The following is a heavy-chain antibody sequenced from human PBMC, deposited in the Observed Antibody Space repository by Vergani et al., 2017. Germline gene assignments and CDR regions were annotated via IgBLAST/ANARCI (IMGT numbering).Heavy chain of an antibody. CDR2: TRPHEDGA. CDR3: GKTQGTVVGTWWFDP. V-gene: IGHV3-30*02. CDR1: GLTLSSYG. Sequence: QVQLVESGGGVVQPGGSMRLSCSASGLTLSSYGVHWVRQAPGRGLESVTFTRPHEDGAFYSASVRGRFTVSRDYSKNTLYLEMNRLNVDDTAIYYCGKTQGTVVGTWWFDPWGKGTPVTVSS. J-gene: IGHJ5*02. D-gene: IGHD1-7*01.